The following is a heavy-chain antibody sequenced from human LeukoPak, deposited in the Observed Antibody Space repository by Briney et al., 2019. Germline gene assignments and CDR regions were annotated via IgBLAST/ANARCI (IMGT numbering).Heavy chain of an antibody. CDR1: GFTFSSYS. D-gene: IGHD2-15*01. V-gene: IGHV3-48*01. Sequence: PGGSLRLSCAASGFTFSSYSMNWVRQAPAKGLEWVSYISTGSSTIYYADSVKGRFTISRDNAKNSLYLQMNSLRAEDTAVYYCARVHAAYPFDYWGQGTLVTVSS. CDR3: ARVHAAYPFDY. J-gene: IGHJ4*02. CDR2: ISTGSSTI.